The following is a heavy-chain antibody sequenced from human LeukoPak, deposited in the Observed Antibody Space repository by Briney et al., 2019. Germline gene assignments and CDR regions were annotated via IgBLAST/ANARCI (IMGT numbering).Heavy chain of an antibody. Sequence: SQTLSLTCVISGDSVSSNSAAWNWIRQSPSRGLEWLGRTYYRSKWYNDYAVSVKSRITINPDTSKNQFSLQLNSVTPEDTAVYYCARDGPELRFLETSYYYYYGMDVWGQGTTVTVSS. CDR3: ARDGPELRFLETSYYYYYGMDV. CDR1: GDSVSSNSAA. V-gene: IGHV6-1*01. CDR2: TYYRSKWYN. D-gene: IGHD3-3*01. J-gene: IGHJ6*02.